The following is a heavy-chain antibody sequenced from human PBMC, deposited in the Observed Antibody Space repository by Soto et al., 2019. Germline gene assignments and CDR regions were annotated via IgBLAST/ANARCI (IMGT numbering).Heavy chain of an antibody. D-gene: IGHD6-6*01. CDR1: GFTFSGSA. CDR2: IRSKANSYAT. J-gene: IGHJ4*02. V-gene: IGHV3-73*01. Sequence: GGSLRLSCAASGFTFSGSAMHWVRQASGKGLEWVGRIRSKANSYATAYAASVKGRFTISRDDSKNTAYLQMNSLKTEDTAVYYCTMRAARYPKRHNDYWGQGTLVTVSS. CDR3: TMRAARYPKRHNDY.